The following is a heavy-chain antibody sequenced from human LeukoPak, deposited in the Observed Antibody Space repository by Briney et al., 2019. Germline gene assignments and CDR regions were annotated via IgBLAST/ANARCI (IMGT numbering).Heavy chain of an antibody. V-gene: IGHV4-34*01. Sequence: SETLSLTCAVYGGSFSGYYWSWIRQPPGKGLEWIGEISHSGSTNYNPSLKSRVTISVDTSKNQFSLKLSSVTAADTAVYYCARGLVYYDSSGFDLWGRGTLVTVSS. J-gene: IGHJ2*01. CDR2: ISHSGST. D-gene: IGHD3-22*01. CDR3: ARGLVYYDSSGFDL. CDR1: GGSFSGYY.